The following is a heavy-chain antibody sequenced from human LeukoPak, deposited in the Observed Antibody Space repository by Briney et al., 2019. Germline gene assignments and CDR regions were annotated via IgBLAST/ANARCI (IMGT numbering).Heavy chain of an antibody. Sequence: ASVKVSCKASGYTFTSYGISWVRQAPGQGLEWMGWISAYNGNTNYAQKLQGRVTMTTDTSTSTAYMELRSLRSDDTAVYYCAGVLPNYDILTGYWLPTYYFDYWGQGTLVTVSS. V-gene: IGHV1-18*01. D-gene: IGHD3-9*01. CDR1: GYTFTSYG. J-gene: IGHJ4*02. CDR3: AGVLPNYDILTGYWLPTYYFDY. CDR2: ISAYNGNT.